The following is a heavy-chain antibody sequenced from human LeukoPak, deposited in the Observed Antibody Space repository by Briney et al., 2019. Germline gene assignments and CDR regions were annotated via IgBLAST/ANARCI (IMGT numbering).Heavy chain of an antibody. J-gene: IGHJ4*02. CDR1: GGSISSSSYY. Sequence: SETLSLTCTVSGGSISSSSYYWGWIRQPPGKGLEWIRSIYYSGSTYCNPSLKSRVTISVDTSKNQFSLKLSSVTAADTAVYYCGKKGVWFGGLFRYFNYGGQGPLVTVS. CDR3: GKKGVWFGGLFRYFNY. D-gene: IGHD3-10*01. V-gene: IGHV4-39*01. CDR2: IYYSGST.